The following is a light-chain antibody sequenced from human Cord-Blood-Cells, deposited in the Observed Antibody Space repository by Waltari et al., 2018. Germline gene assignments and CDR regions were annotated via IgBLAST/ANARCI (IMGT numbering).Light chain of an antibody. CDR1: QIVSSY. CDR2: DAS. Sequence: EFVLTHPPATLSLSPGERAPLSCRASQIVSSYLPWYQQKPGPAPRLLIYDASNRATGIPARFSGSGSGTDFTLTISSLEPEDFAGYYCQQRSNWPLTFGGGTKVEIK. V-gene: IGKV3-11*01. CDR3: QQRSNWPLT. J-gene: IGKJ4*01.